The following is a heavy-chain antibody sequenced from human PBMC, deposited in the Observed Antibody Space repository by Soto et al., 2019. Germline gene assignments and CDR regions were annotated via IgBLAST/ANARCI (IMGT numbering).Heavy chain of an antibody. CDR3: ARKSPDCGGVYCFDY. D-gene: IGHD2-21*01. V-gene: IGHV1-8*01. J-gene: IGHJ4*02. CDR2: MNPNSGNT. Sequence: APVKVSCKASGYTFTSYYINWVRQATGQGLEWMGWMNPNSGNTGYAQKFQGRVTMTRNTSISTVYMELSSLRSEDTAVYYCARKSPDCGGVYCFDYWGQGTLVTVSS. CDR1: GYTFTSYY.